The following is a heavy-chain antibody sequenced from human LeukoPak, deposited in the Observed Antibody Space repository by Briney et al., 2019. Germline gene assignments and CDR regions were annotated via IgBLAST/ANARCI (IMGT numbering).Heavy chain of an antibody. CDR1: GGTFISYA. Sequence: GASVKVSCKASGGTFISYAISWVRQAPGQGLEWMGGIIPIFGTANYAQKFQGRVTITADESTSTAYMELSSLRSEDTAVYYCAREDYGSGAYYYYGMDVWGQGTTVTVSS. J-gene: IGHJ6*02. V-gene: IGHV1-69*13. CDR3: AREDYGSGAYYYYGMDV. CDR2: IIPIFGTA. D-gene: IGHD3-10*01.